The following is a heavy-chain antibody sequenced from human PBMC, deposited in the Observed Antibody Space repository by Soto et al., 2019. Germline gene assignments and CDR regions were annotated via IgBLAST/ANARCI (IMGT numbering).Heavy chain of an antibody. V-gene: IGHV3-15*01. CDR2: IKSKTDGGTT. J-gene: IGHJ3*02. CDR3: TTPVYGTHAFDI. CDR1: GFTFSNAW. D-gene: IGHD3-16*01. Sequence: EVQLVESGGGLVKPGGSLRLSRAASGFTFSNAWMSWVRQAPGKGLEWVGRIKSKTDGGTTDYAEPVKGRFTISRDDSKNTLYLQMNSLKTEDTAVYYCTTPVYGTHAFDIWGQGTMVTVSS.